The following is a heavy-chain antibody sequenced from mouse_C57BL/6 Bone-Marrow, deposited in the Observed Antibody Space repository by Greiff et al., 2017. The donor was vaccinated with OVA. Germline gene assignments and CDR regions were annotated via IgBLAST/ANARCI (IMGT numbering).Heavy chain of an antibody. J-gene: IGHJ4*01. CDR3: ARKLYYDGSSGYYYAMDY. V-gene: IGHV2-9-1*01. CDR1: GFSLTSYA. CDR2: IWTGGGT. D-gene: IGHD1-1*01. Sequence: VMLVESGPGLVAPSQSLSITCTVSGFSLTSYAISWVRQPPGKGLEWLGVIWTGGGTNYNSALKSRLSISKDNSKSQVFLKINSLQTDDTARYYCARKLYYDGSSGYYYAMDYWGQGTSVTVSS.